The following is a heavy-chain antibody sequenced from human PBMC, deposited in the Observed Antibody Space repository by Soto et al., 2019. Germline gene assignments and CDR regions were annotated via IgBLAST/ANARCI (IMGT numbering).Heavy chain of an antibody. D-gene: IGHD7-27*01. CDR3: ARDLRQGASGATVYGMDV. Sequence: QVQLVESGGGEVQPGTSLRLSCIASGFIFSNNGMHWVRQAPGKGLERVALVSHDGRKTFYADSVKGRLTIYRDNSKNTVYLHMNNLRPEDTAVYRCARDLRQGASGATVYGMDVWGQGTTVTVSS. V-gene: IGHV3-30*03. J-gene: IGHJ6*02. CDR2: VSHDGRKT. CDR1: GFIFSNNG.